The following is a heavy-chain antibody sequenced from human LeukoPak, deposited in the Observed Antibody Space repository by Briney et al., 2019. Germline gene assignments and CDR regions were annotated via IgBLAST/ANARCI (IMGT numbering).Heavy chain of an antibody. CDR1: GFTFSSYE. CDR2: ISSSGSTI. J-gene: IGHJ4*02. Sequence: GGSLRLSCAASGFTFSSYEMNWVRQAPGKGLEWVSYISSSGSTIYYADSVKGRFTISRDNAKNSLYLQINSLRAEDTAVYYCARETYYGDYEDYWGQGTLVTVSS. CDR3: ARETYYGDYEDY. V-gene: IGHV3-48*03. D-gene: IGHD4-17*01.